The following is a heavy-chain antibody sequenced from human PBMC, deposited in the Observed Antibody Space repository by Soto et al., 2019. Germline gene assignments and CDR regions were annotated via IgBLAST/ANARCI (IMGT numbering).Heavy chain of an antibody. J-gene: IGHJ4*02. D-gene: IGHD5-12*01. Sequence: PGGSLRLSCAASGIAFSAYYFHWVRQVPGEGLVWVSCIGPDGDGIAYADSVKGRFTISRNNAKETLYLQMNSLRVDDTALYYCVADNSGPRAFEYWGQGTQVTVSS. CDR1: GIAFSAYY. V-gene: IGHV3-74*03. CDR2: IGPDGDGI. CDR3: VADNSGPRAFEY.